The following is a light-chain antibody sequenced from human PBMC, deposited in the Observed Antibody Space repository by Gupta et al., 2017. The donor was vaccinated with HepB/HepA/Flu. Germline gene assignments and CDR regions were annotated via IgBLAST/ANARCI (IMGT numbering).Light chain of an antibody. Sequence: AIRMSQSPSSFSAPTGDRVIITCRASQASINHVLWYQQKPGKAPKLLIIYASTLSRGVPSRCISSGSGTDFTLTISNLQSEDFLTYYCQQYYDDLPFTFGRGTKVDI. CDR1: QASINH. V-gene: IGKV1-8*01. CDR3: QQYYDDLPFT. CDR2: YAS. J-gene: IGKJ4*01.